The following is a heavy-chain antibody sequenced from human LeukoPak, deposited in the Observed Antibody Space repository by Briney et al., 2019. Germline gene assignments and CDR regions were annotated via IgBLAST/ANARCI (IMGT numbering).Heavy chain of an antibody. V-gene: IGHV3-48*03. D-gene: IGHD2-15*01. J-gene: IGHJ6*04. CDR2: ISSTGNSV. CDR3: TKETPQMDV. Sequence: GYLRLSCAASGFTFSSYEMNWVRQAPGQGLEWVAYISSTGNSVHYAGSVKGRFTISRDNAKNSLYLQMNRLRAEDTAVYYCTKETPQMDVWGKGTTVNESS. CDR1: GFTFSSYE.